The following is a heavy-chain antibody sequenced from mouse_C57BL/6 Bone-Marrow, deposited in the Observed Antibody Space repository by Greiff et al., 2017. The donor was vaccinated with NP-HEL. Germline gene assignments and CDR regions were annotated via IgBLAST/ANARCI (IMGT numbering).Heavy chain of an antibody. CDR1: GYTFTSYW. CDR2: IDPSDSET. J-gene: IGHJ2*01. Sequence: VQLQQPGAELVRPGSSVKLSCKASGYTFTSYWMHRVKQRPIQGLEWIGNIDPSDSETHYNQKFKDKATLTVDKSSSTAYMQLSSLTSEDSAVYYCARLYDGYYNYWGQGTTLTVSS. D-gene: IGHD2-3*01. CDR3: ARLYDGYYNY. V-gene: IGHV1-52*01.